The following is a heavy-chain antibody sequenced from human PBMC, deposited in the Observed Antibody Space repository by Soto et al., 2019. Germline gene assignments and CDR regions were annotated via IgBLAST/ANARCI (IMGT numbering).Heavy chain of an antibody. CDR2: IYYSGRT. CDR1: GASISNYY. Sequence: SETLSLTCTVSGASISNYYWSWIRQSPGKGLEWIGYIYYSGRTNYNPSLKSRVTISVDTSKNQFSLKLSAVTAADTALYYCARHVGGYSYGYVYFDYWGQGTLVTVSS. J-gene: IGHJ4*02. D-gene: IGHD5-18*01. V-gene: IGHV4-59*08. CDR3: ARHVGGYSYGYVYFDY.